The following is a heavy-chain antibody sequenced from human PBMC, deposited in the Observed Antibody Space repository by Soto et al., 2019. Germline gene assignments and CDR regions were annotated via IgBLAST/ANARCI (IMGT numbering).Heavy chain of an antibody. CDR3: ASGDRYLDWLLHIHY. Sequence: GASVKVSCKASGGTFSSYAISWVRQAPGQGLEWMGGIIPIFGTANYAQKFQGRVTITADESTSTAYMELSSLRSGDTAVYYCASGDRYLDWLLHIHYSGQATLVTVSS. CDR1: GGTFSSYA. J-gene: IGHJ4*02. D-gene: IGHD3-9*01. CDR2: IIPIFGTA. V-gene: IGHV1-69*13.